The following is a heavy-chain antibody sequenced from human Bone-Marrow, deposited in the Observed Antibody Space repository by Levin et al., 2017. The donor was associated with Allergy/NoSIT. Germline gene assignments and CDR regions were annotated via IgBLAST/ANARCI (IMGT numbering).Heavy chain of an antibody. CDR2: IKSRKDGGTI. V-gene: IGHV3-15*01. CDR1: GTSLTDTW. CDR3: TTDPRF. J-gene: IGHJ4*02. Sequence: PGGSLRLSCAFSGTSLTDTWLSWVRQAPGRGLEWIGRIKSRKDGGTIDYITSVRGRFTISKDESKNMGYLQMNSLRSEDTGIYYCTTDPRFWGQGTLVTVAS.